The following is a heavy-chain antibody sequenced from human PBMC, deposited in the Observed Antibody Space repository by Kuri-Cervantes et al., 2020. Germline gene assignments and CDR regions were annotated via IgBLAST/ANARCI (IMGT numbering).Heavy chain of an antibody. CDR1: GFTFSSYA. V-gene: IGHV3-30-3*01. Sequence: GESLKISCAASGFTFSSYAMHWVRQAPGKGLEWVAVISYDGSNKYYADSVKGRFTVSRDNSKNTLYLQMNSLRAEDTAVYYCAKVPQGVPAAMPPYFDYWGQGTLVTVSS. CDR2: ISYDGSNK. J-gene: IGHJ4*02. CDR3: AKVPQGVPAAMPPYFDY. D-gene: IGHD2-2*01.